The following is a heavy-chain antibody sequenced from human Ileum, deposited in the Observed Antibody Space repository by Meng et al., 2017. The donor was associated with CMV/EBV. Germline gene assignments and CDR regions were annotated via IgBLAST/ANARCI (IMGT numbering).Heavy chain of an antibody. V-gene: IGHV7-4-1*02. CDR3: ARDGLNERYFDY. CDR2: INTNTGNP. Sequence: CKASGYTFTNNNVIWVRQAPGQGPEWMGWINTNTGNPTYARDFTGRFVFSLDTSVSTAYLQISSLKAEDTAVYYCARDGLNERYFDYWGQGTLVTVSS. CDR1: GYTFTNNN. D-gene: IGHD3-22*01. J-gene: IGHJ4*02.